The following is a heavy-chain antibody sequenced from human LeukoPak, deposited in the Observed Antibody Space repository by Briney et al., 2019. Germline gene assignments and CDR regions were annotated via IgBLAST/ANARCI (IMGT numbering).Heavy chain of an antibody. CDR3: AKTATVFPFDL. CDR1: GFTFSSYA. Sequence: GGSLRLSCAASGFTFSSYAMNWVRQAPGKGLEWVSGISGSADTTYYADSVKGRFTISRDNSKNILSLEMKSLRAEDTALYYCAKTATVFPFDLWGQGTLVTVSS. V-gene: IGHV3-23*01. D-gene: IGHD4-4*01. J-gene: IGHJ4*02. CDR2: ISGSADTT.